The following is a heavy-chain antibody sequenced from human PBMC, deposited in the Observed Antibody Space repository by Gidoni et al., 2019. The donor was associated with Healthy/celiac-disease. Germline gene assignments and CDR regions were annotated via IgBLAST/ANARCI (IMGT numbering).Heavy chain of an antibody. CDR2: ISSSGSTI. CDR3: ASVGSYYYYYMDV. J-gene: IGHJ6*03. Sequence: EVPLVAYGGGLVQPGGSLRLSCAASGFTFSSYEMNWVRQAPGKGVEWVSYISSSGSTIYYADSVKGRFTISRDNAKNSLYLQMNSLRAEDTAVYYCASVGSYYYYYMDVWGKGTTVTVSS. CDR1: GFTFSSYE. V-gene: IGHV3-48*03. D-gene: IGHD1-26*01.